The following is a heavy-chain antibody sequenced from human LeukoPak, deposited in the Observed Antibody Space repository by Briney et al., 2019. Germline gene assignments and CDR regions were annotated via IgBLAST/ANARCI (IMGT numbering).Heavy chain of an antibody. J-gene: IGHJ6*02. V-gene: IGHV3-23*01. CDR1: GFTFSNYA. CDR3: AKVIAGYYYYYYGMDV. Sequence: PGGSLRLSCAASGFTFSNYAMSWVRQAPGKGLEWVSAISGSGGSTYYADSVKGRFTISRDNSKNTLYLQMNSLRAEDTAVYYCAKVIAGYYYYYYGMDVWGQGTTVTVSS. D-gene: IGHD3-10*01. CDR2: ISGSGGST.